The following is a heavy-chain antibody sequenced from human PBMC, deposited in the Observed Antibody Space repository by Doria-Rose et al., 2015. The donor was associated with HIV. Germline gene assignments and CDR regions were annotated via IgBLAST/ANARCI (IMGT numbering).Heavy chain of an antibody. Sequence: QESGPVLVKPTETLTLTCTVSGVSLSSPGMGVSWIRQPPGKALAWLAKIFSDDERSYTTSLKSRLTISRGTSKSQVVLTITGMDPVDTATYYCARIKSSRWYHKYYVDFWGQGTLVIVSA. V-gene: IGHV2-26*01. J-gene: IGHJ4*02. D-gene: IGHD6-13*01. CDR1: GVSLSSPGMG. CDR3: ARIKSSRWYHKYYVDF. CDR2: IFSDDER.